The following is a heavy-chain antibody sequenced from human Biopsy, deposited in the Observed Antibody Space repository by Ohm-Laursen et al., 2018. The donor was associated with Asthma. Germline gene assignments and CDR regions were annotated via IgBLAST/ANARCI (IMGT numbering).Heavy chain of an antibody. Sequence: SLRLSCAASGSTFSSYGMHWVRQAPGKGLEWVAVISYDGSNKYYADSVKGRFTISRDNSKNTLYLQMNSLRAEDTAVYYCARGNHHLDYGGNSGAFDIWGQGTMVTVSS. CDR2: ISYDGSNK. CDR3: ARGNHHLDYGGNSGAFDI. J-gene: IGHJ3*02. CDR1: GSTFSSYG. V-gene: IGHV3-30*03. D-gene: IGHD4-23*01.